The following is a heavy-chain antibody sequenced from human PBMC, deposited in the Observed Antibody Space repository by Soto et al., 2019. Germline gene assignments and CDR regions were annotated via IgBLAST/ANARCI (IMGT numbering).Heavy chain of an antibody. Sequence: HPGWSLRLSCAASGFTFSSYSMNWVRQAPGKGLEWVSYISSSSSTIYYADSVKGRFTISRDNAKNSLYLQMNSLRAEDTAVYYCAKTIFGVVMYYYYGMDVWGQGTTVTVSS. CDR1: GFTFSSYS. D-gene: IGHD3-3*01. CDR3: AKTIFGVVMYYYYGMDV. V-gene: IGHV3-48*01. J-gene: IGHJ6*02. CDR2: ISSSSSTI.